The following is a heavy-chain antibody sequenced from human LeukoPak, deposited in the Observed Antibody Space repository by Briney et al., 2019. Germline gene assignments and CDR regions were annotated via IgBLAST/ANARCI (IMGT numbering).Heavy chain of an antibody. D-gene: IGHD3-16*01. J-gene: IGHJ4*02. Sequence: GGSLRLSCAASGFTFSSYWMHWVRQAPGKGLVWVSRINSDGSSTSYADSVKGRFTISRDNAKNTLYLQMNSLRAEDTAVYYCARDGVYDYVWGSYPFYDYWGQGTLVTVSS. V-gene: IGHV3-74*01. CDR2: INSDGSST. CDR3: ARDGVYDYVWGSYPFYDY. CDR1: GFTFSSYW.